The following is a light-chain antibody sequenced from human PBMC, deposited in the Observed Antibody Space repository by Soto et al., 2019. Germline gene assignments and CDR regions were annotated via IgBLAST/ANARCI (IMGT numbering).Light chain of an antibody. Sequence: IQMNQSPSSLSASVGDRVTITCRASQSISSYLNWYQQKPGKAPKLLIYAASSLQSGVPSRFSGSVSGTDGTLTISRLKKEDGATYYCQQSYSTPETFGQGTKVDI. CDR2: AAS. J-gene: IGKJ1*01. CDR1: QSISSY. V-gene: IGKV1-39*01. CDR3: QQSYSTPET.